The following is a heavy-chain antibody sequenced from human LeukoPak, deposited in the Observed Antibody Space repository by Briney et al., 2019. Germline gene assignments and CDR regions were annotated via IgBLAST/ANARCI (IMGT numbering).Heavy chain of an antibody. J-gene: IGHJ1*01. Sequence: PSETLSLTCTVSGGSVSRTSNYWGWIRQPPGKGLECIGSIYYTGSTFYNPSLKSRVTISVDTPKNQFSLRLSSVTAADTAVYYCATSPDIVVVPAAMLAVEYFQHWGQGTLVTVSS. CDR1: GGSVSRTSNY. V-gene: IGHV4-39*01. CDR2: IYYTGST. CDR3: ATSPDIVVVPAAMLAVEYFQH. D-gene: IGHD2-2*01.